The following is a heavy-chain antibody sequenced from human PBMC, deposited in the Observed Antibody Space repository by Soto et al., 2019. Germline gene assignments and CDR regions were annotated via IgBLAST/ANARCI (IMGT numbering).Heavy chain of an antibody. CDR1: GFTFSSYW. V-gene: IGHV3-7*01. Sequence: GESLKISCAASGFTFSSYWMSWVRQAPGKGLEWVANIKQDGSEKYYVDSVKGRFTISRDNAKNSLYLQMNSLRAEDTAVYYCARGRPPRCTNGVCYTLFYFDYWGQGTLVTVSS. CDR3: ARGRPPRCTNGVCYTLFYFDY. CDR2: IKQDGSEK. J-gene: IGHJ4*02. D-gene: IGHD2-8*01.